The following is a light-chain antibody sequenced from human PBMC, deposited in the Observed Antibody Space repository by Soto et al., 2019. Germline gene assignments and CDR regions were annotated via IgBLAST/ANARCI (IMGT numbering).Light chain of an antibody. CDR3: QQSYNSPLT. Sequence: DIQMTQSPSSLSASVGDRVNITCRASQTIRRNLNWYQQKPGRAPKFLISGASSLQSGVPSRFSGSGSGTDFTLTISSLQPEDFATCFCQQSYNSPLTFGGGTKVEIK. CDR2: GAS. CDR1: QTIRRN. V-gene: IGKV1-39*01. J-gene: IGKJ4*01.